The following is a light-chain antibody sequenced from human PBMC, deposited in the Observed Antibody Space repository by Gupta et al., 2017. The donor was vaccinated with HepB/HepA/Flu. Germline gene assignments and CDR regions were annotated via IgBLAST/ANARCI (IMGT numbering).Light chain of an antibody. CDR2: DSS. J-gene: IGKJ5*01. CDR1: QDITNY. V-gene: IGKV1-33*01. Sequence: DIQMTQSPSSLSASVGDRITISCQASQDITNYLHWYQQKPGKAPELLIYDSSNLVTGVPSRFSGSGSGTHFTLTINSLQPEDIATYYCQQFDNLPITFGQGTRLEIK. CDR3: QQFDNLPIT.